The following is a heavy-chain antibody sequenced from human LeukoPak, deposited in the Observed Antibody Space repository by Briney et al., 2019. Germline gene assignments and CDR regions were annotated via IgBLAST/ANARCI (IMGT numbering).Heavy chain of an antibody. D-gene: IGHD2-2*01. CDR1: GFTFSSYA. Sequence: GGSLRLSCAASGFTFSSYAMSWVRQAPGKGLEWVSAISGSGGSTYYADSVKGRFTISRDNSKNTLYLQMNSLRAEDTAVYYCAKLSVGYCSSTSCYDEVDAFDIWGQGTMVTVSS. CDR3: AKLSVGYCSSTSCYDEVDAFDI. J-gene: IGHJ3*02. CDR2: ISGSGGST. V-gene: IGHV3-23*01.